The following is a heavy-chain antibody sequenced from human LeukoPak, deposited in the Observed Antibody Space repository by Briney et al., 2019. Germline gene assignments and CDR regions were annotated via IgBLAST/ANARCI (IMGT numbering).Heavy chain of an antibody. Sequence: GGSLRLSCAASGFTFSSYWMHWVRQAPGKGLVWVSRINSDGSSTSYADSVKGRFTISRDNAKNTLYLQMNSLRAEDTAVYYCARYCSIRCPEYYFEYWGQGALVTVSS. CDR1: GFTFSSYW. J-gene: IGHJ4*02. V-gene: IGHV3-74*01. D-gene: IGHD2-2*01. CDR3: ARYCSIRCPEYYFEY. CDR2: INSDGSST.